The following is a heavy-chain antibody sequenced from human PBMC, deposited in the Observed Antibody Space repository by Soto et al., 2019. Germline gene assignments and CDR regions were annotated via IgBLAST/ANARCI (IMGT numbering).Heavy chain of an antibody. V-gene: IGHV3-30-3*01. D-gene: IGHD3-16*01. CDR2: MSLDGSNQ. CDR1: GFPFGDYA. CDR3: ARDLKLGDHHFYYGIDS. Sequence: GASLRLSCAASGFPFGDYAMHWVRQAPGKGLDWVAVMSLDGSNQYYADSVKGRFTISRDNSKSTLYPQMNSLTTEDTGVYFCARDLKLGDHHFYYGIDSWGQGTPVTLAS. J-gene: IGHJ6*02.